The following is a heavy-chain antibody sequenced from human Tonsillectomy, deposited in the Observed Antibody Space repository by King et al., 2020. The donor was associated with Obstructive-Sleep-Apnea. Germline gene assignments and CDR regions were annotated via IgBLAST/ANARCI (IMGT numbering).Heavy chain of an antibody. D-gene: IGHD3-22*01. Sequence: QLQESGPGLVKPSETLSLTCTVSGGSISSSSYYWGWVRQPPGKGLEWIGSIFYSGSTSYNLSLKSRVTLSVDTSKNQFSLKLSSVTAADTAGYYCARISYDSSSDYYYYFDYWGQGTLVTVSS. CDR3: ARISYDSSSDYYYYFDY. J-gene: IGHJ4*02. CDR2: IFYSGST. CDR1: GGSISSSSYY. V-gene: IGHV4-39*07.